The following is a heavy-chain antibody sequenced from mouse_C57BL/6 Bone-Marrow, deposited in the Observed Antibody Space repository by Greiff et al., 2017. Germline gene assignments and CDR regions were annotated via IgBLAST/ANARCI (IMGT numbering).Heavy chain of an antibody. CDR2: INPTSGST. Sequence: VPLPPPGAELVKPGASVQLSCKASGYTFTSYWMHWVKQRPGHGLEWIGGINPTSGSTNYNEKFKSKATLTVEKSSSTADLHLSSLTSTDAAVYYCARYAYCGQGATRTLSS. D-gene: IGHD6-5*01. V-gene: IGHV1-64*01. J-gene: IGHJ2*01. CDR3: ARYAY. CDR1: GYTFTSYW.